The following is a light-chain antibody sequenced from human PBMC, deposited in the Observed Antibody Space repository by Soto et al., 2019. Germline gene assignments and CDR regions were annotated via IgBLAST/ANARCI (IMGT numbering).Light chain of an antibody. CDR3: SSFTNTITRYA. J-gene: IGLJ1*01. Sequence: QSVLTQPASVSGSPGQSITISCTGTSSDVGGYNYVSWFQHHPGKAPKLIIYEVSYRPSGVSARFSGSKSGDTASLTISGLQAEDEADYYCSSFTNTITRYAFGTRTKLTVL. V-gene: IGLV2-14*01. CDR2: EVS. CDR1: SSDVGGYNY.